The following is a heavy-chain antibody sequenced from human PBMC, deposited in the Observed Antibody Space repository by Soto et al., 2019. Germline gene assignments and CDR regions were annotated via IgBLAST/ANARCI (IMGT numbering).Heavy chain of an antibody. Sequence: ASVKVSCKASGYTFTSYGISWVRQAPGQGLEWMGWISAYNGNTNYAQKLQGRVTMTTDTSTSTAYMELRSLRSDETAVYYCAGDVQQLVRGDGFGPWGQGTLVTVAS. J-gene: IGHJ5*02. V-gene: IGHV1-18*01. CDR1: GYTFTSYG. CDR3: AGDVQQLVRGDGFGP. CDR2: ISAYNGNT. D-gene: IGHD6-13*01.